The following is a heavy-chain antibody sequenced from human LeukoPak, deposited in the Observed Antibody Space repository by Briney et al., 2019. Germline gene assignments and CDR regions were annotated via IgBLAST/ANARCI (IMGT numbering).Heavy chain of an antibody. J-gene: IGHJ4*02. D-gene: IGHD3/OR15-3a*01. CDR1: GYTFTSYY. Sequence: ASVKVSCKASGYTFTSYYVHWVRQAPGQGLEWMGIINPSGGSTSYAQKFQGRVTMTRDTSTSTVYMERSSLRSEDTAVYYCARERTRPNHFDYWGQGTLVTVSS. CDR2: INPSGGST. CDR3: ARERTRPNHFDY. V-gene: IGHV1-46*01.